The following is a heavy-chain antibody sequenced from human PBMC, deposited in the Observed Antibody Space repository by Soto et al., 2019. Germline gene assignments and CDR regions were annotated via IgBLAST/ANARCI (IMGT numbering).Heavy chain of an antibody. Sequence: ASVKVSCKASGYTFTSYGISWVRQAPGQGLEWMGWISAYNGNTNYAQKLQGRVTMTTDTSTSTAYMELRSLRSDDTAAYYCARVSRSIAVAGTSDIWGQGTMVTVSS. CDR1: GYTFTSYG. CDR2: ISAYNGNT. J-gene: IGHJ3*02. D-gene: IGHD6-19*01. CDR3: ARVSRSIAVAGTSDI. V-gene: IGHV1-18*01.